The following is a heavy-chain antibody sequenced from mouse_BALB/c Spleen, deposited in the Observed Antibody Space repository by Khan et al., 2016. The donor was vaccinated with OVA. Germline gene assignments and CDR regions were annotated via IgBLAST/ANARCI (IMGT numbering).Heavy chain of an antibody. V-gene: IGHV3-2*02. J-gene: IGHJ4*01. CDR1: GYSITSDYA. CDR2: ISSSGST. Sequence: EVQLVESGPGLVKPSQSLSLTCTVTGYSITSDYAWNWIRQFPGNKLEWMGYISSSGSTNYNPALKSRISITRDTSKNQFFLQLNSVTTEDTATYYCARDCSRYNYAIDYWGQGTSVTVSS. D-gene: IGHD1-3*01. CDR3: ARDCSRYNYAIDY.